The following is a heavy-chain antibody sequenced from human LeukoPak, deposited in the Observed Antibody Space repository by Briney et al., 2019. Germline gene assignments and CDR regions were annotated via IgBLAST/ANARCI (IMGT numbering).Heavy chain of an antibody. J-gene: IGHJ5*02. CDR3: ARLITMVRSNWFDP. Sequence: EASVKVSCKASGYTFTSYGISWVRQAPGQGLEWMGWISAYNGNTNYAQKLQGRVTMTTDTSTSTAYMELRSLRSDDTAVYYCARLITMVRSNWFDPWGQGTLVTVSS. CDR2: ISAYNGNT. CDR1: GYTFTSYG. V-gene: IGHV1-18*01. D-gene: IGHD3-10*01.